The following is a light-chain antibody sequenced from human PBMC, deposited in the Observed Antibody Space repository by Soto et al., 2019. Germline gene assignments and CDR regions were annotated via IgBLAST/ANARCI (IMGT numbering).Light chain of an antibody. CDR2: DNN. Sequence: QSVLTQPPSVSVAPGQKVTISCSGSSSNIGNNFVSWYQQFPGTAPNLIIFDNNSRPSGIPDRFSGSKSGTSATLGITGLQTEDEADYYCGTWDSSLSAVVFGGGTKLTVL. CDR3: GTWDSSLSAVV. CDR1: SSNIGNNF. V-gene: IGLV1-51*01. J-gene: IGLJ3*02.